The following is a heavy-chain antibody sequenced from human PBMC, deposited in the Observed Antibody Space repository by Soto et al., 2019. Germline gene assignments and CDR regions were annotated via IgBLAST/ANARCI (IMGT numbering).Heavy chain of an antibody. CDR1: GYSFTSYW. CDR2: IYPGDSDT. Sequence: LKISCKGSGYSFTSYWIGWVRQMPGKGLEWMGIIYPGDSDTRYSPSFQGQVTISADKSISTAYLQWSSLKASDTAMYYCARHGTYYDFWSGYYFSRYYYYGMDVWGQGTTVTVSS. D-gene: IGHD3-3*01. CDR3: ARHGTYYDFWSGYYFSRYYYYGMDV. V-gene: IGHV5-51*01. J-gene: IGHJ6*02.